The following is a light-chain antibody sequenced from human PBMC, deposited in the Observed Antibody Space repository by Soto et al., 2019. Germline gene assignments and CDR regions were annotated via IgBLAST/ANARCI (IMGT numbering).Light chain of an antibody. J-gene: IGKJ1*01. Sequence: EIVLTQSPGTLSMSPGERATLSCRASQSLSSSSLAWYQQKPGQAPRLLISGASSRAADIPDRFSGSGSGTEFTLTISSLQPEDFATYYCQQHGQWPITFGQGTKVDIK. CDR3: QQHGQWPIT. V-gene: IGKV3-20*01. CDR1: QSLSSSS. CDR2: GAS.